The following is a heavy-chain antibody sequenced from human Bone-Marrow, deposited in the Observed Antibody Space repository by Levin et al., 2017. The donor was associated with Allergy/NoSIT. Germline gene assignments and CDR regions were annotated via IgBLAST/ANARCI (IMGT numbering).Heavy chain of an antibody. Sequence: GESLKISCAASGFTFSNAWMTWVRQAPGKGLEWVGRIKSNTDGGTTDCGPPVKGRFTISRDDSKSTLYLEMNSLKTEDTAVEYWATLSNGGSPVWGQGTLVTVSS. CDR3: ATLSNGGSPV. J-gene: IGHJ4*02. V-gene: IGHV3-15*01. CDR2: IKSNTDGGTT. CDR1: GFTFSNAW. D-gene: IGHD4-23*01.